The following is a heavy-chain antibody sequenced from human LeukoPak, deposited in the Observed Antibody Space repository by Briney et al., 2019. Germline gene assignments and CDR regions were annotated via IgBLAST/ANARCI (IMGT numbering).Heavy chain of an antibody. D-gene: IGHD6-13*01. CDR1: GVSIISYY. J-gene: IGHJ4*02. V-gene: IGHV4-59*01. CDR2: IHSSGST. Sequence: SETLSLTGTVSGVSIISYYWSWIRQPPGKGLEWIAFIHSSGSTGYNPSLKSRFTISVDTSKNHFSLKVTSMSAADTGVYYCARSLPGAIGAADFWGQGTLVTVSS. CDR3: ARSLPGAIGAADF.